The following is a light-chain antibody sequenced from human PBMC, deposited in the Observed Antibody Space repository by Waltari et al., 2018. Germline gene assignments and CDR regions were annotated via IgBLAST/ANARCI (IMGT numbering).Light chain of an antibody. CDR3: QQLNSYPIT. Sequence: DIQLTQSPPFLSAPVGDRVTISCRASQGINSYLAWYQQKPGKAPKLLIYAASTLQSGVPSRFSGSGFGTEFTLTITSLQPEDFVTYYCQQLNSYPITFGQGTRLEI. J-gene: IGKJ5*01. CDR2: AAS. CDR1: QGINSY. V-gene: IGKV1-9*01.